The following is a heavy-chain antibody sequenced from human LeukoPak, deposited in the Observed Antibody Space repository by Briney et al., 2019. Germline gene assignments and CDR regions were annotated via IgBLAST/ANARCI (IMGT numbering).Heavy chain of an antibody. V-gene: IGHV5-51*01. Sequence: GESLKISCKGSGYTFTNYWIGWVRQMPGKGLEWMGIIYPDDSNIRYSPSFQGRVTISADKSISTAYLQWSSLKASDTAMYYCARHVGSSMVTTDFDYWGQGTLVTVSS. CDR3: ARHVGSSMVTTDFDY. D-gene: IGHD4/OR15-4a*01. CDR2: IYPDDSNI. CDR1: GYTFTNYW. J-gene: IGHJ4*02.